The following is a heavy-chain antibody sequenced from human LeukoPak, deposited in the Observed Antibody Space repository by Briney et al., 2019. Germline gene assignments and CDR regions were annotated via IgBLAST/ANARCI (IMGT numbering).Heavy chain of an antibody. CDR1: GFIFSNYW. CDR3: AKVAGNVYAFDI. J-gene: IGHJ3*02. V-gene: IGHV3-74*01. Sequence: GGSLRLSCAASGFIFSNYWMHWVRQAPGKGLVWVSRIKSDGSSTNYADSVKGRFTISRDNAKNTLYLQMNSLRAEDTAVYYCAKVAGNVYAFDIWGQGTMVTVSS. CDR2: IKSDGSST. D-gene: IGHD3-16*01.